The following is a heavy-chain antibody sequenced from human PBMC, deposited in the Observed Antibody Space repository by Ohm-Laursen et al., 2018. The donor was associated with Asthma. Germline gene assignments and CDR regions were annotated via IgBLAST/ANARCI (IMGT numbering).Heavy chain of an antibody. Sequence: SLRLSCAASGFTFNRHGMHWVRQAPGNGLEWVALISYDGRKEYYADSLQSRFTISRDNSKNTVYLQMNSLRPEDAAVYYCAKDLFTVISQYIYYYGIDVWGQGTTVTVSS. D-gene: IGHD3-10*01. CDR2: ISYDGRKE. CDR3: AKDLFTVISQYIYYYGIDV. CDR1: GFTFNRHG. J-gene: IGHJ6*02. V-gene: IGHV3-30*18.